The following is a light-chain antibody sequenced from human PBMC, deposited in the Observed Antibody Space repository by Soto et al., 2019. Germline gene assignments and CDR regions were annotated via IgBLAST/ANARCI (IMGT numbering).Light chain of an antibody. CDR1: SSDVGGYNY. J-gene: IGLJ1*01. CDR3: SSYTSSSTFPYV. V-gene: IGLV2-14*01. Sequence: QSALTQPASVSGSPGQSITISCTGTSSDVGGYNYVSWYQQHPGKAPKLMIYDVSNRPSGVSNRFSGSKSGNTASLTISGLQAEDEADYYSSSYTSSSTFPYVFGTGTKVTVL. CDR2: DVS.